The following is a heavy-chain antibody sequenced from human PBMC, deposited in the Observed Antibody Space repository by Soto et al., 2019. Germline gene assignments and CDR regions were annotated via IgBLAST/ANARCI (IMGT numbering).Heavy chain of an antibody. J-gene: IGHJ6*02. CDR1: GGTFSSYA. D-gene: IGHD2-21*02. Sequence: QVQLVQSGAEVKKPGSSVKVSCKASGGTFSSYAISWVRQAPGQGLEWMGGIIPIFGTANYAQKFQGRVTITADESTSTAYMELSSLRSEDTAVYYCAREIVVVTVVVYYYGMDVWGQGTTVTVSS. CDR2: IIPIFGTA. V-gene: IGHV1-69*01. CDR3: AREIVVVTVVVYYYGMDV.